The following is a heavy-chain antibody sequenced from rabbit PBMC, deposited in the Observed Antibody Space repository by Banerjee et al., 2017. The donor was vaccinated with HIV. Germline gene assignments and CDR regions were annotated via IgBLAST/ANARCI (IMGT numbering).Heavy chain of an antibody. CDR2: IDNGDGST. D-gene: IGHD4-1*01. CDR3: ARDLAGVVGWNLNL. Sequence: QEQLEESGGGLVKPEGSLTLTCKASGFDFSNNVLCWVRQAPGKGPEWIACIDNGDGSTYYANWVNGRFTISRSTSLNTVTLQMTSLTVADTATYFCARDLAGVVGWNLNLWGQGTLVTVS. J-gene: IGHJ4*01. V-gene: IGHV1S47*01. CDR1: GFDFSNNV.